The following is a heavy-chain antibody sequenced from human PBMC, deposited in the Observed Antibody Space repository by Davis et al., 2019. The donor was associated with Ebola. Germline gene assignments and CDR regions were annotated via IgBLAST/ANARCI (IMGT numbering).Heavy chain of an antibody. D-gene: IGHD4-17*01. CDR2: ISPSAGST. CDR3: ARHASGDFWYFGL. CDR1: GFSFPSYA. Sequence: GESLKISCAGSGFSFPSYAMSWVRQAPGRGLEWVSCISPSAGSTFYADSVNVRFTISRDNSKSTLYLQMNTLRAEDTAVYYCARHASGDFWYFGLWGRGTLVTVSS. V-gene: IGHV3-23*01. J-gene: IGHJ2*01.